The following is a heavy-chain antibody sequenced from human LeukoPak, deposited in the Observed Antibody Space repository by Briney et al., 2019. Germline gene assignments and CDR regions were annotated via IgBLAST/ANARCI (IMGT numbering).Heavy chain of an antibody. CDR3: AKAVSPGGAFDI. D-gene: IGHD2/OR15-2a*01. Sequence: GGSLRLSCAASGCTFSSYAMSWVRQAPGKGLEWVSAISGSGGSTYYADSVKGRFTISRDNSKNTLYLQMNSLRAEDTAVYYCAKAVSPGGAFDIWGQGTMVTVSS. CDR1: GCTFSSYA. J-gene: IGHJ3*02. V-gene: IGHV3-23*01. CDR2: ISGSGGST.